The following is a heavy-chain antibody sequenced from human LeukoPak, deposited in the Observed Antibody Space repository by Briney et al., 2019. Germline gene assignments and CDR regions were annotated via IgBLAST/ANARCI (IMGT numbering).Heavy chain of an antibody. CDR1: GFTFTTYA. D-gene: IGHD3-3*01. V-gene: IGHV1-3*01. J-gene: IGHJ6*02. CDR3: AREHDFLSGYGMDV. CDR2: INAGNGNT. Sequence: ASVKVSCKTSGFTFTTYAIQWVRQAPGQRLEWMGWINAGNGNTKYSQNFQGRVTITRDTSASTAYMELSSLRSEDTALYYCAREHDFLSGYGMDVWGQGTTVTVSS.